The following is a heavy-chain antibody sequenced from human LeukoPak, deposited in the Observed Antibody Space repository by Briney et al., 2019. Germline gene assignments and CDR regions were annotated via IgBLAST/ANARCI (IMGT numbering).Heavy chain of an antibody. CDR2: MNPNSGNT. V-gene: IGHV1-8*01. D-gene: IGHD6-13*01. CDR3: ARANGIAAAGLYYYYGMDV. Sequence: ASVKVSCKASGYTFTSYDINWVRQATGQGLEWMGWMNPNSGNTGYAQKFQGRVTMTRNTSISTAYMELSSLRSEDTAVYYCARANGIAAAGLYYYYGMDVWGQGTTVTVSS. CDR1: GYTFTSYD. J-gene: IGHJ6*02.